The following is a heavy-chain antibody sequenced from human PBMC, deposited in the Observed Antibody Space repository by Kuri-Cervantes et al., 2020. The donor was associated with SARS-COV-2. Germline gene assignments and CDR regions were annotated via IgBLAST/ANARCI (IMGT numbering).Heavy chain of an antibody. D-gene: IGHD2-21*02. J-gene: IGHJ6*02. CDR1: GGSISSGHYS. CDR3: ARARAYSGDDYFYHYCMDV. Sequence: SETLSLTCAVSGGSISSGHYSWSWIRQPPGKGLEWLGSIYHNGRTYYNPSLNNRPTISVDRPNNQVSLKVTSVTAADTAIYYCARARAYSGDDYFYHYCMDVWGQGTTVTVSS. V-gene: IGHV4-30-2*01. CDR2: IYHNGRT.